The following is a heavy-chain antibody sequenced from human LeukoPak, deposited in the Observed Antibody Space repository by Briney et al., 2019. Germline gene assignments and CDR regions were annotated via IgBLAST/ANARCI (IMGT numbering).Heavy chain of an antibody. D-gene: IGHD5-18*01. CDR3: ARARSSYGYGDALDI. CDR1: GFTFSTYA. V-gene: IGHV3-30*04. CDR2: ISYDGSSK. Sequence: GGSLRLSCAASGFTFSTYAMHWVRQAPGKGLEWVAVISYDGSSKYYADSVKGRFTISRDNSKNTLYLQMNSLRAEDTAVYYCARARSSYGYGDALDIWGQGTMVTVSS. J-gene: IGHJ3*02.